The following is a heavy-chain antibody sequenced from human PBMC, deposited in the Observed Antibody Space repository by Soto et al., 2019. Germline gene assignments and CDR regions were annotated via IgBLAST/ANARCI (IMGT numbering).Heavy chain of an antibody. CDR3: ARGIKYGDSSRGFDP. V-gene: IGHV1-8*01. CDR2: INQNSGNT. J-gene: IGHJ5*02. Sequence: QVQLVQSGAEVKKPGASVKVSCKASGYIFTNYEINWVRQATGQGLEYLGLINQNSGNTGYVQKFQGIVTMTRNTSINTAYMELNSLRSEDTAVYSCARGIKYGDSSRGFDPWGQGTRVTVSS. CDR1: GYIFTNYE. D-gene: IGHD4-17*01.